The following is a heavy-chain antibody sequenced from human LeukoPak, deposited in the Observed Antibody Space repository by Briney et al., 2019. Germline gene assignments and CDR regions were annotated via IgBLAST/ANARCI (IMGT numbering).Heavy chain of an antibody. V-gene: IGHV3-7*04. J-gene: IGHJ4*02. Sequence: PGGSLRLSCAASGFTFSSYWMSWVRQAPGKGLEWVANIKQDGSEKYYVDSVKGRFTISRDNAKNSLYLQMNSLRAEDTAVYYCARVGAVAGRGTFDYWAREPWSPSPQ. D-gene: IGHD6-19*01. CDR2: IKQDGSEK. CDR3: ARVGAVAGRGTFDY. CDR1: GFTFSSYW.